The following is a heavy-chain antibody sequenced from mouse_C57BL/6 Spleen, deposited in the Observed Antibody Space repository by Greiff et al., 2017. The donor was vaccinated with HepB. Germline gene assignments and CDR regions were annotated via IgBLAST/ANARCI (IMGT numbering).Heavy chain of an antibody. CDR3: ARYDYDDWYFDV. CDR2: INPGSGGT. Sequence: VQRVESGAELVRPGTSVKVSCKASGYAFTNYLIEWVKQRPGQGLEWIGVINPGSGGTNYNEKFKGKATLTADKSSSTAYMQLSSLTSEDSAVYFCARYDYDDWYFDVWGTGTTVTVSS. V-gene: IGHV1-54*01. J-gene: IGHJ1*03. CDR1: GYAFTNYL. D-gene: IGHD2-4*01.